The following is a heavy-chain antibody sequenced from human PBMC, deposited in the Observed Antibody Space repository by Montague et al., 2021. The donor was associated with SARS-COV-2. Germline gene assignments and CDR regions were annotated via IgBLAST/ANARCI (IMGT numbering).Heavy chain of an antibody. CDR2: IWYDGSNK. D-gene: IGHD4-17*01. CDR3: ASDYGDYQNDYYYYGMDV. CDR1: GFTFSSYG. J-gene: IGHJ6*02. Sequence: SLRLSCAASGFTFSSYGMHWVRQAPGKGLEWVAVIWYDGSNKYYADSVKGRFTISRDNSKNTLYLQMNSLRAEGTAVYYCASDYGDYQNDYYYYGMDVWGQGTTVTVSS. V-gene: IGHV3-33*01.